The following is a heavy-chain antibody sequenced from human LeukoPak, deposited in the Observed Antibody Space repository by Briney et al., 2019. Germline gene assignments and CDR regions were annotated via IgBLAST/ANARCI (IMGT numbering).Heavy chain of an antibody. V-gene: IGHV3-66*01. Sequence: GGSLRLSCAAFGFTVSSKYMSWVRQAPGKGLDWVSVFYSGGDTYYADSVKGRFTISRDNSKNTLYLQMNNLRPEDTAVYYCARGDTGFSSAWGRDFDYWGQGTLVTVSS. J-gene: IGHJ4*02. CDR2: FYSGGDT. D-gene: IGHD6-19*01. CDR1: GFTVSSKY. CDR3: ARGDTGFSSAWGRDFDY.